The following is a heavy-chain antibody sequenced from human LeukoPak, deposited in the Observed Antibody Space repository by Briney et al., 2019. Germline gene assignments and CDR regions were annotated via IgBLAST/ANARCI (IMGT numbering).Heavy chain of an antibody. J-gene: IGHJ4*02. Sequence: GSLRLSCAASGFTFSSYGMHWVRQAPGKGLEWVAVISYDGSNKYYADSVKGRFTISRDNSKNTLYLQMNSLRAEDTAVYYCAKASLVRGSVFWGQGTLVTVSS. CDR2: ISYDGSNK. V-gene: IGHV3-30*18. CDR1: GFTFSSYG. D-gene: IGHD3-10*01. CDR3: AKASLVRGSVF.